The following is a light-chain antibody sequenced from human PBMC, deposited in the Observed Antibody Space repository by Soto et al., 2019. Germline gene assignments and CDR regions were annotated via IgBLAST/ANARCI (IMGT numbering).Light chain of an antibody. CDR2: GAS. CDR3: QQYHNWPQT. V-gene: IGKV3-15*01. CDR1: HRVSSY. J-gene: IGKJ1*01. Sequence: EIVMTQSPATLSVSPGERATLSCRASHRVSSYLAWYQQKPGQAPRLLIYGASTRATGIPARFSGSGSGTEFTLTISSLQSEDFAVYYCQQYHNWPQTFGQGTKVDIK.